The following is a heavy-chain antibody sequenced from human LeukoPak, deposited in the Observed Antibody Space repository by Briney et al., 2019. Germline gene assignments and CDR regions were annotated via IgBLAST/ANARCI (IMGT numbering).Heavy chain of an antibody. D-gene: IGHD6-19*01. CDR3: ARVIAVAGTGYFYMDV. Sequence: KPPRTLCLTCTVSGGSISIYYCSSVRQPPRKRVWWSGDIYYSGSTNYNPSLKSRVTISVDTPKNQFSLKLSSVTAADTAVYYCARVIAVAGTGYFYMDVWGKGTTVTVSS. CDR2: IYYSGST. CDR1: GGSISIYY. J-gene: IGHJ6*03. V-gene: IGHV4-59*01.